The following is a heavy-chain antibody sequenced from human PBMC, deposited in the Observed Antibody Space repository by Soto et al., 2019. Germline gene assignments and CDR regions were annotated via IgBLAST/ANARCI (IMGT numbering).Heavy chain of an antibody. Sequence: QVQLQESGPGLVKPSGTLSLTCAVSGGSISSSDWWSWARQPPGKGREWIGEIHHSGSAHYNPSLTSRVAKSVDKSKNQFSVKLTSVTAADTAVYYCARKQWLHWFDPWGQGTLVTVSS. D-gene: IGHD6-19*01. V-gene: IGHV4-4*02. J-gene: IGHJ5*02. CDR3: ARKQWLHWFDP. CDR1: GGSISSSDW. CDR2: IHHSGSA.